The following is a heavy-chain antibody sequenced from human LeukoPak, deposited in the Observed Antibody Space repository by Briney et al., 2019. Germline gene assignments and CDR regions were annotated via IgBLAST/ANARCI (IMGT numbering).Heavy chain of an antibody. CDR1: GFTFSSYA. CDR2: ISGSDGST. V-gene: IGHV3-23*01. D-gene: IGHD1-26*01. Sequence: PGGSLRLSCAASGFTFSSYAMSWVRQAPGKGLEWVSAISGSDGSTYYADSVKGRFTISRDNSKNTLYLQMNSRRAEDTAVYYCLGWGATTSRWGGGQNWGQGTLVTVSS. J-gene: IGHJ4*02. CDR3: LGWGATTSRWGGGQN.